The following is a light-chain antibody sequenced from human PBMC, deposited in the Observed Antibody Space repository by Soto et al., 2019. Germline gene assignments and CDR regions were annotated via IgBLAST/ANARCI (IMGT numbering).Light chain of an antibody. V-gene: IGKV1-5*03. Sequence: DIQMTQSPSTLSASVGDRVTITCRASQSISSRLAWYQQKPGKAPQVLIYTASSLQSGVPSRFSGSGSGTEFTLTISSLQPDDFATYYCQQYNSYSTFGQGTKVDI. CDR1: QSISSR. J-gene: IGKJ1*01. CDR3: QQYNSYST. CDR2: TAS.